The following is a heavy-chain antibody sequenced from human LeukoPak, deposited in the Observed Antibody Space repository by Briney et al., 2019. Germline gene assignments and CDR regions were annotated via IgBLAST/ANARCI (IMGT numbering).Heavy chain of an antibody. J-gene: IGHJ4*02. CDR2: ISAYNGNT. D-gene: IGHD3-22*01. CDR3: ARGTYYYDSSGYRIFDY. V-gene: IGHV1-18*01. CDR1: GYTFTSYG. Sequence: GASVKVSCKASGYTFTSYGISWVRQAPGQGLEWMGWISAYNGNTNYAQKLQGRVTMTTDTSTSTAYMELRSLRSDDTAVYYCARGTYYYDSSGYRIFDYWGQGTLVTVSS.